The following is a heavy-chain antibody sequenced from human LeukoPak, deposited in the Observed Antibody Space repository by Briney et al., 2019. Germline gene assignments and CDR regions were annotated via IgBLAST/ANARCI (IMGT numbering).Heavy chain of an antibody. J-gene: IGHJ4*02. V-gene: IGHV5-51*01. CDR2: IYPGVSDV. CDR3: ARRGSTRTHEGDFFDS. D-gene: IGHD3-10*01. CDR1: GYTFTTAW. Sequence: AESLKISCKGSGYTFTTAWIGWVRQMPGKGLEWMGIIYPGVSDVRYSPSFQGQVTISVDKSITTAYLQWSSLKASDTAMYYCARRGSTRTHEGDFFDSWGQGTLVTVSS.